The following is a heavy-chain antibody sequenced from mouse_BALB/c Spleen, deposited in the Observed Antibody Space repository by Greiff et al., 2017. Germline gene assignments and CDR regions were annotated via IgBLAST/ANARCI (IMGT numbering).Heavy chain of an antibody. V-gene: IGHV14-4*02. Sequence: EVQLQESGAELVRSGASVKLSCTASGFNIKDYYMHWVKQRPEQGLEWIGWIDPENGDTEYAPKFQGKATMTADTSSNTAYLQLSSLTSEDTAVYYCMGGSWSFAYWGQGTLVTVSA. CDR3: MGGSWSFAY. CDR1: GFNIKDYY. D-gene: IGHD4-1*01. CDR2: IDPENGDT. J-gene: IGHJ3*01.